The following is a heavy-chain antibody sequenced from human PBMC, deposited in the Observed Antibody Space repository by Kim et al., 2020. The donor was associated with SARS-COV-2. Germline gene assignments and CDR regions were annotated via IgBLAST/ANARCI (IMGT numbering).Heavy chain of an antibody. D-gene: IGHD3-10*01. CDR3: ARRKITMVRGAPFDY. Sequence: PALKSRVTISVDTSKNQFSLKLSSVTAADTAVYYCARRKITMVRGAPFDYWGQGTLVTVSS. V-gene: IGHV4-39*01. J-gene: IGHJ4*02.